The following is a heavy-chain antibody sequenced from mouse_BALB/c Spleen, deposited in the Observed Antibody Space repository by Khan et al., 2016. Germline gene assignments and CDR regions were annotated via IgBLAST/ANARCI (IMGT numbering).Heavy chain of an antibody. J-gene: IGHJ4*01. Sequence: EVQLQESGPGLVKPSQSLSLTCTVTGYSITNNYAWNWIRQFPGNKLEWLAYITYSGSTGYNPSLISRLSITRDTSRNQFFLPLNSVTTEYTATYYCAREGLYGCYAIDYWGEGTSVTVSS. CDR1: GYSITNNYA. CDR3: AREGLYGCYAIDY. V-gene: IGHV3-2*02. CDR2: ITYSGST. D-gene: IGHD3-3*01.